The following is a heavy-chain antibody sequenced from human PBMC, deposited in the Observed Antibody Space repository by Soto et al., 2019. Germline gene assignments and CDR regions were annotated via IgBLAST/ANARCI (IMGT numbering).Heavy chain of an antibody. V-gene: IGHV3-23*01. D-gene: IGHD5-12*01. CDR2: ISGSGGST. CDR3: AKPSEIWLDHWYFDL. Sequence: EVQLLESGGGLVQPGGSLRLSCAASGFTFSSYAMSWVRQAPGKGLEWVSAISGSGGSTYYADSVKGRFTISRDNSKHTLYLQMHSLRAEDTAVYYCAKPSEIWLDHWYFDLWGRGTLVTVSS. J-gene: IGHJ2*01. CDR1: GFTFSSYA.